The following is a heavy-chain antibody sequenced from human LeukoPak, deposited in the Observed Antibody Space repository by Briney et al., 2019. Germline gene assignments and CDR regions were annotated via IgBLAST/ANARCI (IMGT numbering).Heavy chain of an antibody. CDR1: GYIFATYT. CDR3: ARDSALYYDFWSGYYPLDY. V-gene: IGHV1-3*01. CDR2: INAGNGNI. D-gene: IGHD3-3*01. Sequence: ASVKVSCKASGYIFATYTIHWVRQAPGQRLEWMGWINAGNGNIKYSQKFQGRVTITRDTSASTAYMELSSLRSEDTAVYYCARDSALYYDFWSGYYPLDYWGQGTLVTVSS. J-gene: IGHJ4*02.